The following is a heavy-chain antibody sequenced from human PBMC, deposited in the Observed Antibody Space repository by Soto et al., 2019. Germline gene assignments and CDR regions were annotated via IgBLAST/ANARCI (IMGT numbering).Heavy chain of an antibody. CDR1: GFSLSPGGLG. CDR3: AHTEVDIVLVPFDY. CDR2: IYWDDDK. J-gene: IGHJ4*02. Sequence: QITLKESGPTLVNPTKTLTLTCTFSGFSLSPGGLGVGWIRQPPGKALEWLALIYWDDDKRYSPSLKSRLTITKDTSKNQVVLTMTNMDPVDTATYYCAHTEVDIVLVPFDYWGQGTLVTVSS. V-gene: IGHV2-5*02. D-gene: IGHD2-2*01.